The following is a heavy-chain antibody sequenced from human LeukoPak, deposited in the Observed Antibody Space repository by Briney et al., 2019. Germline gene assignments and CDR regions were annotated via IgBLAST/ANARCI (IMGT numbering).Heavy chain of an antibody. D-gene: IGHD1-26*01. V-gene: IGHV3-30*02. CDR3: AKGVLPGYSGSYADY. CDR1: GFTFSSYG. J-gene: IGHJ4*02. CDR2: IRYDGSNK. Sequence: GGSLRLSCAASGFTFSSYGMHWVRQAPGKGLEWVAFIRYDGSNKYYADSVKGRFTISRDNSKNTLYLQMNSLRAEDTAVYYCAKGVLPGYSGSYADYWGQGTLVTVSS.